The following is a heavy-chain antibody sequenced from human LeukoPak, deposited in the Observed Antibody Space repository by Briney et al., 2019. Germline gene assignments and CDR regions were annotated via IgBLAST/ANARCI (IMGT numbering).Heavy chain of an antibody. Sequence: GASVKVSCKASGYTFTGYYMHWVRQAPGQGLEWMGWINPNSGGTNYAQKFQGWVTMTRDTSISTAYMELSRLRSDDTAVYYCARDLLRVVPADTWFDPWGQGTLVTVSS. V-gene: IGHV1-2*04. D-gene: IGHD2-2*01. CDR3: ARDLLRVVPADTWFDP. CDR1: GYTFTGYY. J-gene: IGHJ5*02. CDR2: INPNSGGT.